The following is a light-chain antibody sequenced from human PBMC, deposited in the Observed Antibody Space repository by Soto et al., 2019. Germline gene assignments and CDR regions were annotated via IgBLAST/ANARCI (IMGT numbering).Light chain of an antibody. Sequence: EVWMTQSPATVSVSPGERATLSWRASQSVSSNLAWYRQKHGEAPRLLMYGASTRATSISDRFSGSGYGTELTITISSLKYEDVAVYYCQQYNKWTLTFGGGTQVDI. J-gene: IGKJ4*01. V-gene: IGKV3-15*01. CDR3: QQYNKWTLT. CDR1: QSVSSN. CDR2: GAS.